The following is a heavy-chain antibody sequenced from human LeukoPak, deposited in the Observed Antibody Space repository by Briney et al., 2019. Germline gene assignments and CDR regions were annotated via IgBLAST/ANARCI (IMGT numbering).Heavy chain of an antibody. Sequence: SETLSLTCTVSGGSISSSGYYWGWIRQPPGKGLEWIGSIYYSGSTYYNPSLKSRVTISVDTSKNQFSLKLSSVTAADTAVYYCARELTVTDFDYWGQGTLVTVSS. D-gene: IGHD4-17*01. J-gene: IGHJ4*02. V-gene: IGHV4-39*07. CDR2: IYYSGST. CDR1: GGSISSSGYY. CDR3: ARELTVTDFDY.